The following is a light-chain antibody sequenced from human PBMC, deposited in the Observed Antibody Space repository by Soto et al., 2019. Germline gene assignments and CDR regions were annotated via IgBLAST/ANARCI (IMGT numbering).Light chain of an antibody. CDR3: QQYNSWPLT. CDR1: QSVGRD. V-gene: IGKV3-15*01. J-gene: IGKJ4*01. CDR2: DVS. Sequence: EIVMTQSPATLSVSPGERATLSCRASQSVGRDLAWYQQKPGRTPSLLIYDVSTRATGIPARFSGSGSGTEFTLTISSLQSEDFAVYYCQQYNSWPLTFGGGTKVEIK.